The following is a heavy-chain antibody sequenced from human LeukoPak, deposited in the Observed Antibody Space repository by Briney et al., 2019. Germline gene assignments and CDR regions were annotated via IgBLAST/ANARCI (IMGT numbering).Heavy chain of an antibody. V-gene: IGHV1-18*01. CDR1: GYSYTSYG. D-gene: IGHD1-26*01. Sequence: ASVKVSCKASGYSYTSYGMTWVRQVPGHALEWVGWISTESGNTKYAEDLQGRVTMTRDTSTSTVHMELRRLTSADAAVYYCARDKDWDLDYWGQGTRVTVSS. CDR3: ARDKDWDLDY. J-gene: IGHJ4*02. CDR2: ISTESGNT.